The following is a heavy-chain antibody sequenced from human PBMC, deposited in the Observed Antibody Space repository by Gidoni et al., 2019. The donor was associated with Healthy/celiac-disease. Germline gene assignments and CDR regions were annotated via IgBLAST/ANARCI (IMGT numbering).Heavy chain of an antibody. D-gene: IGHD6-19*01. V-gene: IGHV3-30*01. Sequence: QVQLVESGGGVVQPGRSLRLSCAASGFTFSSYAMHWVRQAPGKGLEWVAVISYDGSNKYYADSVKGRFTISRDNSKNTLYLQMNSLRAEDTAVYYCARDIYSSGWYGSYFDYWGQGTLVTVSS. J-gene: IGHJ4*02. CDR1: GFTFSSYA. CDR3: ARDIYSSGWYGSYFDY. CDR2: ISYDGSNK.